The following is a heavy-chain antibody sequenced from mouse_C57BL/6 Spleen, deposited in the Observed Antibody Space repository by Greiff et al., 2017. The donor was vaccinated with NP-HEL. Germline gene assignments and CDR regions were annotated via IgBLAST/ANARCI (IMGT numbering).Heavy chain of an antibody. CDR3: ARATAQATAWFAY. D-gene: IGHD3-2*02. J-gene: IGHJ3*01. V-gene: IGHV1-72*01. CDR2: IYSNSGGT. Sequence: QVQPQQAGAELVKPGASVKLSCKASGYTFTCHWMHLVKPGPGRGPEWIGRIYSNSGGTMYNEKFKSKATLTVDKPSSSAYMQLSSLTSEDSAVYYCARATAQATAWFAYWGQGTLVTVSA. CDR1: GYTFTCHW.